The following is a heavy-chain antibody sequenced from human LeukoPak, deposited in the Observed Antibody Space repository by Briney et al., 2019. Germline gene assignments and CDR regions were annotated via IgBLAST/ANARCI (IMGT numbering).Heavy chain of an antibody. Sequence: SETLSLACAVYGGSFSGYYWSWIRQPPGKGLEWIGEINHSGSTNYNPSLKSRVTISVDTSKNQFSLKLSSVTAADTAVYYCARDYDSSGYYGYWGQETLVPVSS. J-gene: IGHJ4*02. CDR1: GGSFSGYY. V-gene: IGHV4-34*01. CDR2: INHSGST. CDR3: ARDYDSSGYYGY. D-gene: IGHD3-22*01.